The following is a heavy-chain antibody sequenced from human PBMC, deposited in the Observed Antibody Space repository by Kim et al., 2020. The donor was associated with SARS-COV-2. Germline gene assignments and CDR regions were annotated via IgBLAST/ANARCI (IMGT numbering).Heavy chain of an antibody. CDR1: GGSISSSSYY. J-gene: IGHJ5*02. V-gene: IGHV4-39*07. Sequence: SETLSLTCTVSGGSISSSSYYWGWIRQPPGKGLEWIGSIYYSGSTYYNPSLKSRVTISVDTSKNQFSLKLSSVTAADTAVYYCARVRRAVAGSIGSFDPWGQGTLVTVSS. D-gene: IGHD6-19*01. CDR2: IYYSGST. CDR3: ARVRRAVAGSIGSFDP.